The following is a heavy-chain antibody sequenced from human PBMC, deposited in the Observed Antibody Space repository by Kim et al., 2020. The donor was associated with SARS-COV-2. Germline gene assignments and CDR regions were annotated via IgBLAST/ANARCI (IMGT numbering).Heavy chain of an antibody. Sequence: SETLSLTCAVYGGSFSGYYWSWIRQPPGKGLEWIGEINHSGSTNYNPSLKSRVTISVDTSKNQFSLKLSSVTAADTAVYYCARYSASGGGFDYWGLGTLVTVSS. CDR3: ARYSASGGGFDY. CDR1: GGSFSGYY. D-gene: IGHD2-21*01. J-gene: IGHJ4*02. CDR2: INHSGST. V-gene: IGHV4-34*01.